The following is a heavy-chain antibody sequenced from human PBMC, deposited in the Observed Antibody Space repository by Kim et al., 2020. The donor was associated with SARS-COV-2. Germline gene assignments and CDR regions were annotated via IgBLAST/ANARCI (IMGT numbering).Heavy chain of an antibody. CDR3: ARNLWFGELLYYFDY. V-gene: IGHV5-51*01. J-gene: IGHJ4*02. D-gene: IGHD3-10*01. Sequence: PSFQGQVTISADKSISTAYLQWSSLKASDTAMYYCARNLWFGELLYYFDYWGQGTLVTVSS.